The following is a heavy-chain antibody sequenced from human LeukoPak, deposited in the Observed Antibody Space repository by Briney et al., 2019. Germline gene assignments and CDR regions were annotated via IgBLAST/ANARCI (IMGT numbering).Heavy chain of an antibody. CDR2: ISGSGGST. D-gene: IGHD4-17*01. J-gene: IGHJ4*02. V-gene: IGHV3-23*01. CDR1: GFTFSSYG. Sequence: SGGTLRLSCAASGFTFSSYGMSWVRQAPGKGLEWVSAISGSGGSTYYADSVKGRFTISRDNAKNSLYLQMNSLRAEDTAVYYCARAYGDFYALAPKGMIDYWGQGTLVTVSS. CDR3: ARAYGDFYALAPKGMIDY.